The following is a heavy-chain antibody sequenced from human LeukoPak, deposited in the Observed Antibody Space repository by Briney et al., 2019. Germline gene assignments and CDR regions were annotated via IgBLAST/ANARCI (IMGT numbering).Heavy chain of an antibody. CDR1: GFTFSSYE. D-gene: IGHD3-22*01. V-gene: IGHV3-48*03. CDR2: ISSSGSTI. J-gene: IGHJ4*02. Sequence: GGSLRLSCAASGFTFSSYEMNWVRQAPGKGLEWVSYISSSGSTIYYADSVKGRFTISRDNAKNSLYLQMNSLRAEDTAVYYCARDLGDYYDSSGYFSFDYWGQGTLVTVSS. CDR3: ARDLGDYYDSSGYFSFDY.